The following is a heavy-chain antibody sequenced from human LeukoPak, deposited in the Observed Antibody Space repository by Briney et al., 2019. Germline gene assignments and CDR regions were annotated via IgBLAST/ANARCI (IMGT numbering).Heavy chain of an antibody. J-gene: IGHJ3*02. CDR2: IYYSGST. Sequence: PSETLSLTCTVSGGSISSYYWSWIRQPPGKGLEWIGYIYYSGSTNCNPSLKSRVTISVDTSKNQFSLKLSSVTAADTAVYYCARAWATVTTGGAFDIWGQGTMVTVSS. D-gene: IGHD4-17*01. CDR3: ARAWATVTTGGAFDI. V-gene: IGHV4-59*08. CDR1: GGSISSYY.